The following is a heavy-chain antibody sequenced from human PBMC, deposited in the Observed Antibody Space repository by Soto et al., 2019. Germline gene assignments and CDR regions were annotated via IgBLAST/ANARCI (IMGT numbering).Heavy chain of an antibody. Sequence: GGSLRLSCAASGFTFSSYWMHWVRQAPGKGLVWVSRINSDGSSTSYADSVKGRFTISRDNAKNTLYLQMNSRRAEDTAVYYCARDRLGYCSSTSCHHGYYYYMDVWGKGTTVTVSS. J-gene: IGHJ6*03. CDR3: ARDRLGYCSSTSCHHGYYYYMDV. D-gene: IGHD2-2*01. CDR2: INSDGSST. CDR1: GFTFSSYW. V-gene: IGHV3-74*01.